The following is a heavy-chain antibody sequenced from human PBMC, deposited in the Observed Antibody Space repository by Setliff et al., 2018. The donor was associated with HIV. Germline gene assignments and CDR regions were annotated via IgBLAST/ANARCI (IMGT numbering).Heavy chain of an antibody. D-gene: IGHD2-2*01. CDR1: GDSVSSRSYY. V-gene: IGHV4-61*01. Sequence: SETLSLTCTVSGDSVSSRSYYWSWIRQPPGKGLEWIGYIYYSGSTYYNPSLRGRLTISVDTSKNQFSLNLSSVTAADTAVYYCASFGRNIVVVPAAVEYFQHWGQGTLVTVSS. CDR3: ASFGRNIVVVPAAVEYFQH. CDR2: IYYSGST. J-gene: IGHJ1*01.